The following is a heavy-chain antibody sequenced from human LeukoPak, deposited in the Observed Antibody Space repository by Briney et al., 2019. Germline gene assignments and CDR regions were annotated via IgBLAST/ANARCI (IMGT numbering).Heavy chain of an antibody. CDR2: ISWNSGSI. Sequence: PGGSLRLSCAASGFTFDDYAMHWVRQAPGRGLEWVSGISWNSGSIGYADSVKGRFTISRDNAKNSLYLQMNSLRAEDMALYYCAKASSPYSSSSGSYFDYWGQGTLVTVSS. J-gene: IGHJ4*02. V-gene: IGHV3-9*03. D-gene: IGHD6-6*01. CDR1: GFTFDDYA. CDR3: AKASSPYSSSSGSYFDY.